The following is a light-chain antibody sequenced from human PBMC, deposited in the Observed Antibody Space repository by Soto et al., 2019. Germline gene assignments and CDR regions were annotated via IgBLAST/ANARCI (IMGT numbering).Light chain of an antibody. Sequence: DIRMTQSPSSLSASVGDRVTITCRASQSISSYLNWYQQKPGKAPKLLIYAASSLQSGVPSRFSGSGSGTDFTLTISSLQPEDFATYYCQQSYSTPPERYTFGQGTKVDIK. CDR1: QSISSY. V-gene: IGKV1-39*01. CDR2: AAS. J-gene: IGKJ2*01. CDR3: QQSYSTPPERYT.